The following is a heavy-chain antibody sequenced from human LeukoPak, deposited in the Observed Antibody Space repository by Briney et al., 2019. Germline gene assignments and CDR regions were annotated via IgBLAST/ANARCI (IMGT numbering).Heavy chain of an antibody. J-gene: IGHJ4*02. CDR1: GGTFSSYA. CDR3: ARAYSVVPAAILAFDY. CDR2: IIPIFGTA. V-gene: IGHV1-69*05. D-gene: IGHD2-2*02. Sequence: ASVKVSCKASGGTFSSYAISWVRQAPGQGLERMGGIIPIFGTANYAQKFQGRVTITTDESTSTAYMELSSLRSEDTAVYYCARAYSVVPAAILAFDYWGQGTLVTVSS.